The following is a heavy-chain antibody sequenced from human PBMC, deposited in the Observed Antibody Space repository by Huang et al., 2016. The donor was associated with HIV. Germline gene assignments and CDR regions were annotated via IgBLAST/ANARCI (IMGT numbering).Heavy chain of an antibody. CDR1: GYTFPNYY. V-gene: IGHV1-46*01. J-gene: IGHJ4*02. Sequence: QVQLVQSGAEVKKPGASTKVACKASGYTFPNYYIHWVRQAPGHGLEWMGIIKPNPVATNTAQKSRGRVTMTRDTSTNTVYMERRSLRSQETARYYCVREKGITVMGETNYFDYWAREARSPSPQ. D-gene: IGHD3-10*02. CDR3: VREKGITVMGETNYFDY. CDR2: IKPNPVAT.